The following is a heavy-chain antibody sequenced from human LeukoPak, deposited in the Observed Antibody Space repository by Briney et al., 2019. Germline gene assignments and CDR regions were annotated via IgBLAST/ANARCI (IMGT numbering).Heavy chain of an antibody. Sequence: PGGSLRLSCAASGFTFSSSAMNWVRQAPGKGLEWVSSTSGSGGSTNYTDSVKGRFTISRDNSKNTLYLQMNSLRAEDTAVYYCAKRTYYYDSSGYYHRIDYWGQGTLVTVSS. CDR1: GFTFSSSA. D-gene: IGHD3-22*01. CDR2: TSGSGGST. CDR3: AKRTYYYDSSGYYHRIDY. J-gene: IGHJ4*02. V-gene: IGHV3-23*01.